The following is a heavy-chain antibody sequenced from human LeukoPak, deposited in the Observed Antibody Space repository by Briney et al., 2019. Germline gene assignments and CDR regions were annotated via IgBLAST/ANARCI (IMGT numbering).Heavy chain of an antibody. CDR1: GFTFSSYS. CDR2: ISSSSSYI. D-gene: IGHD6-13*01. J-gene: IGHJ4*02. Sequence: PGGSLRLSCAASGFTFSSYSMNWVRQAPGKGLEWVSSISSSSSYIYYADSVKGRFTISRDNAKNSLYLQMNSLRAEDTAVYYCAREHKFRIAAAGNDDYWGQGTLVTVSS. V-gene: IGHV3-21*06. CDR3: AREHKFRIAAAGNDDY.